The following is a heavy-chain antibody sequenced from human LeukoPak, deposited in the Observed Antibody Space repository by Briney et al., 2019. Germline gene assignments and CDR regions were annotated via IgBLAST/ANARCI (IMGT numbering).Heavy chain of an antibody. V-gene: IGHV4-39*07. J-gene: IGHJ4*02. D-gene: IGHD4-23*01. CDR1: GDSISGSSYY. Sequence: SETLSLTCTVSGDSISGSSYYWGWIRQPPGKGLEWIGSTYYSGSTYYNPSLKSRVTISVDTSKNQFSLKLSSVTAADTAVYYCARVGQVAVVTGFLDYWGQGTLVTVSS. CDR3: ARVGQVAVVTGFLDY. CDR2: TYYSGST.